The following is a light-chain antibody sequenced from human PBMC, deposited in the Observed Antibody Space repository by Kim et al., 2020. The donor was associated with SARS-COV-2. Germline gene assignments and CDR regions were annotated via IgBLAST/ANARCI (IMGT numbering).Light chain of an antibody. CDR3: QQHSNWPLT. CDR2: DAS. J-gene: IGKJ4*01. CDR1: QSVSSY. V-gene: IGKV3-11*01. Sequence: WPPGEGATLSCGTSQSVSSYVAWYQQTPRPAPRLLIYDASSRAASIPARFSGSGSGTDFTITISRLEAEDFAVYYWQQHSNWPLTFGGGTKVDIK.